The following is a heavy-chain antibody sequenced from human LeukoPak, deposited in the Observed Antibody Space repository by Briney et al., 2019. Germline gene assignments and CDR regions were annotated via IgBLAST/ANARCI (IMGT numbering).Heavy chain of an antibody. CDR1: GFTFSDYY. Sequence: GGPLRLSCAASGFTFSDYYMSWIRQAPGKGLEWVANIKQDGSEKTYADSVRGRFTIFRDNAKDSVYLQMNSLRAEDSAIYYCAREGFYFFDFWGQGTLVTVSS. CDR3: AREGFYFFDF. V-gene: IGHV3-7*01. CDR2: IKQDGSEK. J-gene: IGHJ4*01.